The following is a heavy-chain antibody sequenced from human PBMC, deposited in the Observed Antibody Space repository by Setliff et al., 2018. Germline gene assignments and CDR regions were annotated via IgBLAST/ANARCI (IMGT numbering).Heavy chain of an antibody. Sequence: ASVKVSCKVSGYRLIGVSMHWVRQAPGKGLEWMGGFDPEDEETIYAQKFQGRVTMTEDTSTDTAYMELSSLRSEDTAVYYCATFASYIVLMVYARSGAFDIWGQGTMVTVSS. CDR1: GYRLIGVS. V-gene: IGHV1-24*01. CDR3: ATFASYIVLMVYARSGAFDI. CDR2: FDPEDEET. J-gene: IGHJ3*02. D-gene: IGHD2-8*01.